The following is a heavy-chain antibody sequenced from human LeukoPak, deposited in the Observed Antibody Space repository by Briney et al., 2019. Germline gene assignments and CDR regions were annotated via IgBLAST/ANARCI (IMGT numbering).Heavy chain of an antibody. J-gene: IGHJ4*02. CDR1: GGSISSSSYY. V-gene: IGHV4-39*01. Sequence: PSETLSLTCTVSGGSISSSSYYWGWIRQPPGKGLEWIGSLYYSGNTYYNPSLKSRVTISVDTSKNQFSLKLSSVTAADTAVYYCARRIAPAAHFDYWGQGTLVTVSS. CDR2: LYYSGNT. D-gene: IGHD6-13*01. CDR3: ARRIAPAAHFDY.